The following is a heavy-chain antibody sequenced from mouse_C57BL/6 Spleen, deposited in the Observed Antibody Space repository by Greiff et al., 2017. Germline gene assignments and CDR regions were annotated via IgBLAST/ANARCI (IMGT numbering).Heavy chain of an antibody. CDR3: ARWNGYYVGDYFDY. J-gene: IGHJ2*01. D-gene: IGHD2-3*01. Sequence: VQLQQSGAELVRPGASVKLSCKASGYTFPDYYINWVKQRPGQGLEWIARLYPGSGNTYYNEKFKGKATLTAEKSSSTAYMQLSSLTSEDSAVYFCARWNGYYVGDYFDYWGQGTTLTVSS. V-gene: IGHV1-76*01. CDR2: LYPGSGNT. CDR1: GYTFPDYY.